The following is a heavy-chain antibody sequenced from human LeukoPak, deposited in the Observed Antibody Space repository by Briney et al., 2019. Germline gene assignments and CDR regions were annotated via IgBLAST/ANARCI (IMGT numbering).Heavy chain of an antibody. D-gene: IGHD1-7*01. CDR1: GFTFSSYS. J-gene: IGHJ4*02. V-gene: IGHV3-21*01. CDR2: ISSSSSYI. CDR3: ARDTELRRNYFDC. Sequence: GGSLRLSCAASGFTFSSYSMNWVRQAPGKGLGWVSSISSSSSYIYYADSVKGRFTISRDNAKNSLYLQMNSLRAEDTAVYYCARDTELRRNYFDCWGQGTLVTVSS.